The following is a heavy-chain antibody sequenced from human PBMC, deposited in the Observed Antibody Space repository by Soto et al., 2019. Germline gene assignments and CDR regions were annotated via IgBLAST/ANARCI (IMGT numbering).Heavy chain of an antibody. CDR1: GFTFSSYA. V-gene: IGHV3-30-3*01. CDR3: ARGYSSGWYNYYYYGMDV. CDR2: ISYDGSNK. J-gene: IGHJ6*02. Sequence: QVQLVESGGGVVQPGRSLRLSCAASGFTFSSYAIDWVRQAPGKGLEWVAVISYDGSNKYYADSVKGRFTISRDNSKNTLYLQMNSLRSEDTAVYYCARGYSSGWYNYYYYGMDVWGQGTTVTVSS. D-gene: IGHD6-19*01.